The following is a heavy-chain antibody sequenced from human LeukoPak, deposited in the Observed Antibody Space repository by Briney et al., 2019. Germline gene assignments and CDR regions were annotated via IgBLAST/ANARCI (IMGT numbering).Heavy chain of an antibody. Sequence: GGSLSLSCAASGFTFSSYAMSWVRQAPGKGLEWVSAISGGSADYADSVKGRFSISIDNSKNTLYLQMNSLRAEDTAVYYCAKDRSSRYDFWSGSFSHYYYYYMDVWGKGTTVTVSS. CDR3: AKDRSSRYDFWSGSFSHYYYYYMDV. D-gene: IGHD3-3*01. J-gene: IGHJ6*03. CDR1: GFTFSSYA. V-gene: IGHV3-23*01. CDR2: ISGGSA.